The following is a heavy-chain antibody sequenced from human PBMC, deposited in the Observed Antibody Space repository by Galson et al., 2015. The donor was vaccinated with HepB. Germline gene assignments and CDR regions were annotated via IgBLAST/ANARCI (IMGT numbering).Heavy chain of an antibody. J-gene: IGHJ5*02. V-gene: IGHV1-46*01. Sequence: SVKVSCKASGYTFTSYYLHWVRQVPGQGLEWMGIINPSGGSATYAQKLQGRVTMTRDTSTSTVYMELSRLRSEDTAVYYCAREGVVTTAGPQKHSWFDPWGQGTLVTVSS. CDR3: AREGVVTTAGPQKHSWFDP. CDR2: INPSGGSA. D-gene: IGHD4-17*01. CDR1: GYTFTSYY.